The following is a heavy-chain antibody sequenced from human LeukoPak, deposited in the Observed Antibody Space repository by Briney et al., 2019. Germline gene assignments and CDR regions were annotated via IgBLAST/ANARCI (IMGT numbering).Heavy chain of an antibody. CDR2: INHSGST. V-gene: IGHV4-34*01. D-gene: IGHD3-3*01. J-gene: IGHJ6*03. CDR1: GGSFSGYY. Sequence: KPSETLSLTCAVYGGSFSGYYWSWIRQPPGKGLEWIGEINHSGSTNYNPSLKSRVTISVDTSKNQFSLKLSSVTAADTAVYYCARERHQYYDFWSGYYTGETSYYYYYMDVWGKGTTVTVSS. CDR3: ARERHQYYDFWSGYYTGETSYYYYYMDV.